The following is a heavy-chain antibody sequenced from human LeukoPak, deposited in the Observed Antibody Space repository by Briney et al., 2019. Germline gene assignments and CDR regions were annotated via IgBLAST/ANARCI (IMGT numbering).Heavy chain of an antibody. CDR3: ATQRYSGYDRDGTFDY. CDR2: IRYDGSNK. D-gene: IGHD5-12*01. Sequence: PGGSLRLSCAASGFSFNNYGMHWVRQAPGKGLDWVAFIRYDGSNKYYADSVKGRFTISRDISKNTLFLQMNSLRADDTAVYYCATQRYSGYDRDGTFDYWGQGTLVTVSS. J-gene: IGHJ4*02. V-gene: IGHV3-30*02. CDR1: GFSFNNYG.